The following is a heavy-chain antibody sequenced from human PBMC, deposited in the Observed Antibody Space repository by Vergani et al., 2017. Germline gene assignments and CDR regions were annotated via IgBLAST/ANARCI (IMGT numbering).Heavy chain of an antibody. CDR1: GLPVSGFAFNTYA. V-gene: IGHV3-23*04. CDR2: ISATGDENT. CDR3: ARDGYFAGGYSYLVGIDY. J-gene: IGHJ4*02. D-gene: IGHD5-18*01. Sequence: RLVQSGGGLAHPGGSLRLFCAASGLPVSGFAFNTYAMIWVRQAPGKGLEWVSGISATGDENTDYADSVKGRFTISRDNSKSTLFLQMNSLRAEDTAVYYCARDGYFAGGYSYLVGIDYWSQGTLVTVSS.